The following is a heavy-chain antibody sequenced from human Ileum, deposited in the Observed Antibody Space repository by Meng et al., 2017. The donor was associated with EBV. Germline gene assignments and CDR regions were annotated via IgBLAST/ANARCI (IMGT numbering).Heavy chain of an antibody. D-gene: IGHD6-19*01. V-gene: IGHV4-4*02. CDR1: GGSIRSSNW. Sequence: QGQLAGSGPGLVKPSGTLPLTCAVSGGSIRSSNWWSWVRQPPGKGLEWIGEIYHSGSTNYNPFLKSRVTISVDKSKNQFSLNLSSVTAADTAVYYCARVGQWLPIDYWGQGTLVTVSS. J-gene: IGHJ4*02. CDR2: IYHSGST. CDR3: ARVGQWLPIDY.